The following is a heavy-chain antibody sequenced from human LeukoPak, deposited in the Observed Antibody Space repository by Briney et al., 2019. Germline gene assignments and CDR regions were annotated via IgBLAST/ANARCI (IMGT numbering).Heavy chain of an antibody. CDR2: ISFSGANS. CDR1: GFTFSDSA. D-gene: IGHD5-24*01. V-gene: IGHV3-23*01. J-gene: IGHJ3*01. Sequence: PGGSLRLSCEASGFTFSDSAMTWVRQAPGKGLDWVSLISFSGANSYYAASVKDRFTISRDNSKDTLFLQMNSLRAEDTAIYYCARDIQLSTWGLGTMVTVSS. CDR3: ARDIQLST.